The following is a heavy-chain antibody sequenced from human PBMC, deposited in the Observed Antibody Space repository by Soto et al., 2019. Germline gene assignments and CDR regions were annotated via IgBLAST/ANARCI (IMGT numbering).Heavy chain of an antibody. J-gene: IGHJ5*02. V-gene: IGHV4-4*02. CDR1: GGSISSSNW. Sequence: PSETLSLTCAVSGGSISSSNWWSWVRQPPGKGLEWIGEIYHSGSTNYNPSLKSRVTISVDKSKNQFSLKLSSVTAADTAVYYCARDLFLRNYVEVVAWGQGTLVTVSS. CDR2: IYHSGST. CDR3: ARDLFLRNYVEVVA. D-gene: IGHD4-4*01.